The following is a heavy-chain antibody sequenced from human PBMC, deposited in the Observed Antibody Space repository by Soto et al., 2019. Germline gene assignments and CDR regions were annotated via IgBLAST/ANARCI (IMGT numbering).Heavy chain of an antibody. V-gene: IGHV3-30-3*01. D-gene: IGHD3-22*01. CDR3: ERGSITMIVVVITKQDYGMDV. J-gene: IGHJ6*02. CDR2: ISYDGSNK. CDR1: GFTFSSYA. Sequence: QVQLVESGGGVVQPGRSLRLSCAASGFTFSSYAMHWVRQAPGKGLEWVAVISYDGSNKYYADSVKGRFTISRYNSKNTLYLQMNSLRAEDTAVYYWERGSITMIVVVITKQDYGMDVWGQGTTVTVSS.